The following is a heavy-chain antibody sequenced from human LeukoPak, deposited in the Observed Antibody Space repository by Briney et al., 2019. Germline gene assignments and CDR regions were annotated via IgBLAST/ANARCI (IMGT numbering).Heavy chain of an antibody. CDR2: INHSGDT. D-gene: IGHD2-2*01. J-gene: IGHJ4*02. V-gene: IGHV4-39*07. CDR3: AAIRPVVGGYCGTTICYAPLDY. Sequence: SETLSLTCTVSGGSISSSSYYWGWIRQTPGKGLEWIGDINHSGDTNYIPSLRSRVTISIDTSKNRFSLKLSSVTAADTAVYYCAAIRPVVGGYCGTTICYAPLDYWGQGTHVTVSS. CDR1: GGSISSSSYY.